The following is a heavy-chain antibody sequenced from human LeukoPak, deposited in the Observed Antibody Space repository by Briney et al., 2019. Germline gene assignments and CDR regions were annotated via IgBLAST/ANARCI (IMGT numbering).Heavy chain of an antibody. J-gene: IGHJ4*02. D-gene: IGHD1-20*01. CDR1: GFTFSSYW. CDR2: INSDGSST. Sequence: GGSLRLSCAASGFTFSSYWMHWVRQAPGKGLVWVSRINSDGSSTSYADSVKGRFTISRDNSKNTLYLQMNSLRAEDTAVYYCARLLPWYNWNPVVFDYWGQGTLVTVSS. V-gene: IGHV3-74*01. CDR3: ARLLPWYNWNPVVFDY.